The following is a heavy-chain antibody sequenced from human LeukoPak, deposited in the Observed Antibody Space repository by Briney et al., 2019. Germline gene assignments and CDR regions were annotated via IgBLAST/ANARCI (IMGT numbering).Heavy chain of an antibody. Sequence: ASVKVSCKASGGTFSSYAISWVRQAPGQGLEWMGGIIPIFGTANYAQKFQGRVTIAADESTSTACMELSSLRSEDTAVYYCARPKGRIVVVPAAYTLDYWGQGTLVTVSS. J-gene: IGHJ4*02. CDR3: ARPKGRIVVVPAAYTLDY. CDR1: GGTFSSYA. D-gene: IGHD2-2*01. V-gene: IGHV1-69*13. CDR2: IIPIFGTA.